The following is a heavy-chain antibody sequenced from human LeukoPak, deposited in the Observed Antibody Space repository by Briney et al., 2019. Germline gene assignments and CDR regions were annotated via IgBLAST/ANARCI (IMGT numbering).Heavy chain of an antibody. CDR3: ARSGGYCSSTSCYTAGYYFDY. D-gene: IGHD2-2*02. J-gene: IGHJ4*02. CDR2: INHSGST. CDR1: GGSFSGYY. V-gene: IGHV4-34*01. Sequence: SETLSLTCAVYGGSFSGYYWSWIRQPPGKGLEWIGEINHSGSTNYNPSLKSRVTISVDTPKNQFSLKLSSVTAADTAVYYCARSGGYCSSTSCYTAGYYFDYWGQGTLVTVSS.